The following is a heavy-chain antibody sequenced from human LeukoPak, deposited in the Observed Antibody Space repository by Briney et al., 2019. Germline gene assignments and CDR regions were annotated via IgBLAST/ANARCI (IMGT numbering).Heavy chain of an antibody. Sequence: GGSLRLSCVVSEFTFSSYAMSWVRQAPGKGLEWVSGISGGGGSTDYADSVKGRFTISRDNSKNTLYLQMNSLRAGDTAVYYCAKDIVLMVFALFAHWGQGTLVTVSS. J-gene: IGHJ4*02. CDR2: ISGGGGST. CDR1: EFTFSSYA. CDR3: AKDIVLMVFALFAH. V-gene: IGHV3-23*01. D-gene: IGHD2-8*01.